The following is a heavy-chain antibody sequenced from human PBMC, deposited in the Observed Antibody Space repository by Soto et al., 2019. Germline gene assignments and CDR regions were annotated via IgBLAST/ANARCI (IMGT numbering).Heavy chain of an antibody. J-gene: IGHJ2*01. CDR3: AKGGFCSSTSCYPNWYFDL. CDR1: GFTFSSYA. D-gene: IGHD2-2*01. CDR2: ISGSGGST. Sequence: VQLLESGGGLVQPGGSLRLSCAASGFTFSSYAMSWVRQAPGKGLEWVSAISGSGGSTYYADSVKGRFTISRDNSKNTLYLQMNSLRAEDTVVYYCAKGGFCSSTSCYPNWYFDLWGRGTLVTVSS. V-gene: IGHV3-23*01.